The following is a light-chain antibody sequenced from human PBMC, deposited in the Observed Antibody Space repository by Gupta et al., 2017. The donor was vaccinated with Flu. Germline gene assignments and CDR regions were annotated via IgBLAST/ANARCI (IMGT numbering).Light chain of an antibody. CDR2: DIT. J-gene: IGLJ3*02. V-gene: IGLV2-11*01. Sequence: QSALPQLRSGSGSPDRSITISCTGSSSDFTSHNSVSWYQQYPGKGPKLIVYDITKRPSGVPDRFSGSKSGNTVSLTVSGLQADDEADYYCCSMTITHSRVFGGGTKLTVL. CDR1: SSDFTSHNS. CDR3: CSMTITHSRV.